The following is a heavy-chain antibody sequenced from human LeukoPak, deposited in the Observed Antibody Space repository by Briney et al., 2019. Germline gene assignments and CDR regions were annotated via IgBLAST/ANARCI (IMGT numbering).Heavy chain of an antibody. V-gene: IGHV4-59*08. D-gene: IGHD1-26*01. CDR3: ARRSGVGQAFDI. CDR1: GGSISSYY. Sequence: PSETLSLTCTVSGGSISSYYWSWIRQPPGKGLEWIGYIYYSGSTNYNPSLKSRVTISVDTSKNQFSLKLSSVTAADTAVYYCARRSGVGQAFDIWGQRTMVTVSS. J-gene: IGHJ3*02. CDR2: IYYSGST.